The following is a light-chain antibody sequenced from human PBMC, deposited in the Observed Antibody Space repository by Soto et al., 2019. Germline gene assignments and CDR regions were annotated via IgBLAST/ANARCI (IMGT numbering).Light chain of an antibody. CDR3: QVWDSSTV. V-gene: IGLV3-9*01. J-gene: IGLJ2*01. Sequence: SYELTQPLSASVALGQTARITCGGNNLGSKNVHWYQQKPGQAPVLVIYRDSNRPSGIPERFSGSNSGNTATLTISRAQAGDEADYYCQVWDSSTVFGGGTKLTVL. CDR2: RDS. CDR1: NLGSKN.